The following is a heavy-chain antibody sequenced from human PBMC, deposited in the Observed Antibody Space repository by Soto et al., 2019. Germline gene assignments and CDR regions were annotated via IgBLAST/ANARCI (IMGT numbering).Heavy chain of an antibody. Sequence: VPPGGCLRLSCASSGLTFSSYWMHWVRQAPGKGLVWVSRINSDGSSTSYADSVKGRFTISRDNAKNTMYLQMNSLRAEDTAVYYCARARAFYGDVDYWGQGTLVTVSS. CDR3: ARARAFYGDVDY. CDR1: GLTFSSYW. J-gene: IGHJ4*02. CDR2: INSDGSST. D-gene: IGHD4-17*01. V-gene: IGHV3-74*01.